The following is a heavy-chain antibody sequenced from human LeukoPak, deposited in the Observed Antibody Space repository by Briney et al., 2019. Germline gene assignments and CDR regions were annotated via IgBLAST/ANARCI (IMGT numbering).Heavy chain of an antibody. CDR1: GGSVSSGSYY. CDR2: INYSGST. V-gene: IGHV4-61*01. D-gene: IGHD2-15*01. Sequence: SETLSLTCTVSGGSVSSGSYYWSWIRQPPGKGLEWIGYINYSGSTNYNPSLKSRVTISVDTSKNQFSLKLSSVTAADTAVYYCARAAGYCSAGSCAHFDYWGREPWSPSPQ. J-gene: IGHJ4*02. CDR3: ARAAGYCSAGSCAHFDY.